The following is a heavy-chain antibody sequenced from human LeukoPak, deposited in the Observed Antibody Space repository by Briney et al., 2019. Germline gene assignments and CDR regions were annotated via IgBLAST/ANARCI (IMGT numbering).Heavy chain of an antibody. CDR3: ARDSTIFGVFDY. CDR2: IYTSGST. Sequence: SETLSLTCTFSVGSISGHYWSWIRQSAGKGLEWVGRIYTSGSTKYNPSLKSRVTMSVDTSRNQFSLKLSSVTAADTAVYYCARDSTIFGVFDYWGQGTLVTVSS. CDR1: VGSISGHY. D-gene: IGHD3-3*01. V-gene: IGHV4-4*07. J-gene: IGHJ4*02.